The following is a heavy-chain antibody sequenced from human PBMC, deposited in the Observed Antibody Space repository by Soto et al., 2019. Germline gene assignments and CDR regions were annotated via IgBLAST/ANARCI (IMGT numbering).Heavy chain of an antibody. V-gene: IGHV3-11*01. J-gene: IGHJ3*02. Sequence: QVQLVESGGGLVKPGGSLRLSCAASGFTFSDYYMSWIRQAPGKGLEWVSYITSGGSTIYYADSVKGRFTIPRDNAKNSLYLQMNSLRAEDTAVYYCARDIILNHHAFDIWGQGTMVTVSS. D-gene: IGHD3-3*01. CDR1: GFTFSDYY. CDR3: ARDIILNHHAFDI. CDR2: ITSGGSTI.